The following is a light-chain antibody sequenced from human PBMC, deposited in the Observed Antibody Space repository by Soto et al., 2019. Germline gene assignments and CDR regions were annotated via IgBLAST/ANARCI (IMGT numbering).Light chain of an antibody. CDR1: SSDVGGYNY. J-gene: IGLJ2*01. CDR3: SSYTSSSTPHVV. Sequence: QSVLTQPASVSGSPGQSITISCTGTSSDVGGYNYVSWYQQHPGKAPKLMIYDVSNRPSGVSNRFSVSKSGNTASLTISGLQAEDEADYYCSSYTSSSTPHVVFGGGTKVTVL. V-gene: IGLV2-14*01. CDR2: DVS.